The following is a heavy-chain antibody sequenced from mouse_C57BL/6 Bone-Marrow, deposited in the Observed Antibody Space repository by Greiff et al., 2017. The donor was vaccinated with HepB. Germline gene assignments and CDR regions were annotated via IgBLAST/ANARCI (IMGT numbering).Heavy chain of an antibody. D-gene: IGHD1-1*01. CDR2: IDPANGNT. J-gene: IGHJ4*01. V-gene: IGHV14-3*01. CDR1: GFNIKNTY. CDR3: AVTTVASYYAMDY. Sequence: VQLQQSVAELVRPGASVKLSCTASGFNIKNTYMHWVKQRPEQGLEWIGRIDPANGNTKYAPKFQGKATITADTSSNTAYLQLSSLTSEDTAIYFCAVTTVASYYAMDYWGQGTSVTVSS.